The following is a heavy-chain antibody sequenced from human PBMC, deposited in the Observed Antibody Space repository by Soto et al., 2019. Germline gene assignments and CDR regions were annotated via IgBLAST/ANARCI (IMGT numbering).Heavy chain of an antibody. CDR2: INHSGST. CDR3: ARGQEPVPAALGDYYYGMDV. Sequence: SETMSLTSTFSGCSMSSYYLSGLRPTPGKGLEWIGEINHSGSTNYNPSLKSRVTISVDTSKNQFSLKLSSVTAADTAVYYCARGQEPVPAALGDYYYGMDVWDQGTTVTVSS. J-gene: IGHJ6*02. D-gene: IGHD2-2*01. CDR1: GCSMSSYY. V-gene: IGHV4-34*01.